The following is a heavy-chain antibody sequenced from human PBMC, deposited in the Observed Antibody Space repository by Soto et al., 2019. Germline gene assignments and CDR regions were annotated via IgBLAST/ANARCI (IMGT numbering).Heavy chain of an antibody. CDR2: ISSSSSYT. Sequence: EVQLVESGGGLVKPGGSLRLSCAASGFTFSSYSMNWVRQAPGKGLEWVSSISSSSSYTYYADSVKGRFTISRDNAKNSLYLQMNSLRAEDTAVYYCARVGDYYYYYGMDVWGQGTTVTVSS. CDR1: GFTFSSYS. J-gene: IGHJ6*02. CDR3: ARVGDYYYYYGMDV. D-gene: IGHD2-21*02. V-gene: IGHV3-21*01.